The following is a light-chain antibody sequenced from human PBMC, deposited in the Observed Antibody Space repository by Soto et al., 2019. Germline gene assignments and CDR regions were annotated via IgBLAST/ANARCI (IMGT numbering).Light chain of an antibody. CDR2: GAS. V-gene: IGKV3-20*01. J-gene: IGKJ3*01. CDR1: QSVSSNS. CDR3: QQYGHSPIT. Sequence: EIVLTQSPSTLSLSPGERATLSCRASQSVSSNSLAWYQQKPGQAPSILIYGASSRATGTPDRFSGSGSGADFTLTISRLEPEDFAVYYCQQYGHSPITFGPGTKVHIK.